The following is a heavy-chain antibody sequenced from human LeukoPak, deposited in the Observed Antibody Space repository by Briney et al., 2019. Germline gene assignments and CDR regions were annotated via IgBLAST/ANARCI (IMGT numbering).Heavy chain of an antibody. CDR1: GFTFSSYW. CDR2: IKQDGSEK. Sequence: PGGSLRLSCAASGFTFSSYWMSWVRQAPGKGLEWVANIKQDGSEKYYVDSVKGRFTISRDNAKNSLYLQMNSLRAEDTALYYCAKDIEEEVTRFDYWGQGTLVTVSS. V-gene: IGHV3-7*03. D-gene: IGHD2-2*01. CDR3: AKDIEEEVTRFDY. J-gene: IGHJ4*02.